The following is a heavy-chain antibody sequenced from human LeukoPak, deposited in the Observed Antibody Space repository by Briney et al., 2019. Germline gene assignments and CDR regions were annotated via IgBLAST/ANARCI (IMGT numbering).Heavy chain of an antibody. CDR1: GGSISSYY. CDR3: ARAGHSYGTGYYFDY. D-gene: IGHD5-18*01. Sequence: SETLSLTCTVSGGSISSYYWSWIRLPPGKGLEWIGYIYYTGATYYNPSLKSRVTISLDTSKNQFSLKLSSVTAADAAVYYCARAGHSYGTGYYFDYWGQGALVTVSS. V-gene: IGHV4-59*01. CDR2: IYYTGAT. J-gene: IGHJ4*02.